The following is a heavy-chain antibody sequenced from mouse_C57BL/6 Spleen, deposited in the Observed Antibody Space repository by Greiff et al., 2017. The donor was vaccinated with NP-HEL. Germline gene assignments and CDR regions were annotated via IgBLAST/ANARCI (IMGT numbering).Heavy chain of an antibody. CDR2: INPSSGYT. CDR3: ASRGGYSDYYVMDY. Sequence: QVQLQQSGAELARPGASVKMSCKASGYTFTSYTMHWIKQRPGQGLEWIGYINPSSGYTKYNQKFKDKATLTADKSSSTAYMQLSSLTSEDSAVYYCASRGGYSDYYVMDYWGQGTSVTVSS. V-gene: IGHV1-4*01. CDR1: GYTFTSYT. D-gene: IGHD2-3*01. J-gene: IGHJ4*01.